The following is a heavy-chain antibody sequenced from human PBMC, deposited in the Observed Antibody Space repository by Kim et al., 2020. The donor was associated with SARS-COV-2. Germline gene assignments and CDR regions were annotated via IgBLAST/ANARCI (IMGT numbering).Heavy chain of an antibody. CDR2: VYHSGTA. V-gene: IGHV4-59*01. D-gene: IGHD3-10*01. Sequence: SETLSLTCSVSGDSIGSFYWSWIRQTPGKGLEWIGYVYHSGTANFSPSFNSRVTLSVDMAKNQFSLTLRSVTAADTAFYYCARETTGYGELADWGQGILV. CDR3: ARETTGYGELAD. J-gene: IGHJ4*02. CDR1: GDSIGSFY.